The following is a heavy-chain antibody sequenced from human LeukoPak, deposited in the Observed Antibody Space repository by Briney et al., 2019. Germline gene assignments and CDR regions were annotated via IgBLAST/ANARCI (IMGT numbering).Heavy chain of an antibody. CDR2: IRGSGGST. V-gene: IGHV3-23*01. Sequence: PGGSLRLSCAASGFTFSSYAMSWVRQAPGKGLEGVSDIRGSGGSTYYADSVKGRFTISRDNSKNTLYLQMNSLRAEETAVYYCAKAERVVPAAPTDYWGQGTLVTVSS. CDR3: AKAERVVPAAPTDY. CDR1: GFTFSSYA. J-gene: IGHJ4*02. D-gene: IGHD2-2*01.